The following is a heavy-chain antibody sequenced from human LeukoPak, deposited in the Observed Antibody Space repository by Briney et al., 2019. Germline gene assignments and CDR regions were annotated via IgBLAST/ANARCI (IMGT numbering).Heavy chain of an antibody. CDR2: ISGSGDST. CDR1: GFTFSSYA. J-gene: IGHJ4*02. V-gene: IGHV3-23*01. D-gene: IGHD5-12*01. Sequence: GGSLRLSCAASGFTFSSYAMSSVRQAPGKGPEWVSAISGSGDSTYYADTVKGRFPSPRDNSKNTLNLQMNSLRAEVVAVYFCAKAVSPVDVGYWGRGTLVTVSS. CDR3: AKAVSPVDVGY.